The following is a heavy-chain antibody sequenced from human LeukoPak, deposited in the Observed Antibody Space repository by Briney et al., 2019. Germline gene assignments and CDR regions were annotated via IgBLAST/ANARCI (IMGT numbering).Heavy chain of an antibody. CDR2: INPNSGGT. Sequence: ASVKASCKASGYTFTGYYMHWVRQAPGQGLEWMGWINPNSGGTNYAQKFQGRVTMTRDTSISTAYMELSRLRSDDTAVYYCARSVYFDWLSLNWGQGTLVTVSS. D-gene: IGHD3-9*01. V-gene: IGHV1-2*02. J-gene: IGHJ4*02. CDR1: GYTFTGYY. CDR3: ARSVYFDWLSLN.